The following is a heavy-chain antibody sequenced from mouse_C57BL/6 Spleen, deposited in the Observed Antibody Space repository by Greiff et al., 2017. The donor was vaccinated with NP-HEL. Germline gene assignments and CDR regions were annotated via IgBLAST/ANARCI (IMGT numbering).Heavy chain of an antibody. CDR3: ASSTMVTTGDY. CDR1: GYTFTSYW. V-gene: IGHV1-59*01. J-gene: IGHJ2*01. D-gene: IGHD2-2*01. Sequence: VQLHQPGAELVRPGTSVKLSCKASGYTFTSYWMHWVKQRPGQGLEWIGVIDPSDSYTNYNQKFKGKATLTVDTSSSTAYMQLSSLTSEDSAVYYCASSTMVTTGDYWGQGTTLTVSS. CDR2: IDPSDSYT.